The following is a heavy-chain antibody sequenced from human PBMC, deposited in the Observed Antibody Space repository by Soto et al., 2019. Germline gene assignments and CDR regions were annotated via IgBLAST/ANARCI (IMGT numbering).Heavy chain of an antibody. D-gene: IGHD4-17*01. CDR3: ANLYGDYEGGY. J-gene: IGHJ4*02. Sequence: EVQLLESGGGLVQPGGSLRLSCAASGFTFSSYAMSWVRQAPGKGLEWVSAISGSGGSTYYADPVKGRFTISRDNSKNTLYLQMNSLRAEDTAVYYCANLYGDYEGGYWGQGTLVTVSS. CDR1: GFTFSSYA. V-gene: IGHV3-23*01. CDR2: ISGSGGST.